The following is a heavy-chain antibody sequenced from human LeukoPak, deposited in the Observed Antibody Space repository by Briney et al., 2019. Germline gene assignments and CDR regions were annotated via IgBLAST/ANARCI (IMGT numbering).Heavy chain of an antibody. CDR3: VMTAGPPTDH. V-gene: IGHV3-11*04. Sequence: GGSLRLSCTGSGFTFNDYYMRWVRQAPGKGLEWLSFISAVGYPIYYADSVRGRFTISRDTAKNSLYLQMNSLRVEDTAVYYCVMTAGPPTDHWGQGALVTVSS. CDR2: ISAVGYPI. J-gene: IGHJ4*01. CDR1: GFTFNDYY.